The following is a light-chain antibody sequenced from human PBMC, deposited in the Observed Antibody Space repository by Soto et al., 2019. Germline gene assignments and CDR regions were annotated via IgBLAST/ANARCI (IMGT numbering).Light chain of an antibody. CDR3: QQYDTSPWT. CDR2: LTS. Sequence: EIVLTQSPATLSSFPGDRVTLSCRASQAVNTRLAWYQHKPGQAPRLLIYLTSNRAAGIPARFSGSGSGTEFTLAIYRLEPEDFAVYYCQQYDTSPWTFGQGTKVDI. J-gene: IGKJ1*01. V-gene: IGKV3D-11*03. CDR1: QAVNTR.